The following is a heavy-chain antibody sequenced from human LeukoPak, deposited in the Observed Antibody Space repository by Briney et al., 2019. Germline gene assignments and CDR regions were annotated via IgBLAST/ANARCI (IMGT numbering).Heavy chain of an antibody. CDR3: ARERYSYGYDGFDY. J-gene: IGHJ4*02. D-gene: IGHD5-18*01. Sequence: SVKVSCKASGGTFSSYAISWVRQAPGQGLEWMGGIIPIFGTANYAQKFQGRVTITADESTSTAYMELSSLRSEDTAVYYCARERYSYGYDGFDYWGQGTLVTVSS. CDR2: IIPIFGTA. CDR1: GGTFSSYA. V-gene: IGHV1-69*13.